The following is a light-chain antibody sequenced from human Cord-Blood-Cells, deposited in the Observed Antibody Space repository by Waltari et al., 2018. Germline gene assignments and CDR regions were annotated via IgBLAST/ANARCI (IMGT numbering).Light chain of an antibody. CDR1: QSISSW. CDR2: KAS. V-gene: IGKV1-5*03. J-gene: IGKJ2*01. CDR3: QQYNSYSYT. Sequence: DIQITQSPSTLSASVGDRVPITWRASQSISSWLAWYQQKPGKAPKLLIYKASSLESGVPSRFSGSGSGTEFTLTISSLQPDDFATYYCQQYNSYSYTFGQGTKLEIK.